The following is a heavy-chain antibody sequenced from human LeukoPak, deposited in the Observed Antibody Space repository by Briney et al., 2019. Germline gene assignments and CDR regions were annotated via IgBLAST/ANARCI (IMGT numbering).Heavy chain of an antibody. CDR1: GFTFNGYN. J-gene: IGHJ4*02. CDR3: ARGVTIFGVVIISEAFDY. V-gene: IGHV3-48*01. CDR2: ITSTSSST. D-gene: IGHD3-3*01. Sequence: PGGSLRLSCATSGFTFNGYNMNWVRQAPGKGLEWISYITSTSSSTSYADSVKGRFSISRDNAKNSLYLQMNSLRAEDTAVYYCARGVTIFGVVIISEAFDYWGQGTLVTVSS.